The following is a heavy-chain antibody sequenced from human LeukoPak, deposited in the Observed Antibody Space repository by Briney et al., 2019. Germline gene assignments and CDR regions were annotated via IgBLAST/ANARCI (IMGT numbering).Heavy chain of an antibody. V-gene: IGHV1-2*06. Sequence: GASVKVSCKASGYTFTGYYMHWVRQAPGHGLEWMGRINPNSGGTNYAQKFQGRVTMTRDTSLGTAYMELSRLRSDDTAVYYCANHWFGELSRFDYWGQRPLVTVSS. CDR1: GYTFTGYY. J-gene: IGHJ4*02. D-gene: IGHD3-10*01. CDR3: ANHWFGELSRFDY. CDR2: INPNSGGT.